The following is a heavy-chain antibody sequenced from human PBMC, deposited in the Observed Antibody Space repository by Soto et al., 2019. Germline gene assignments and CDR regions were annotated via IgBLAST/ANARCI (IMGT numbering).Heavy chain of an antibody. CDR1: GGTFSSYT. Sequence: ASVKVSCKASGGTFSSYTISWVRQAPGQGLEWMGRIIPILGIANYAQKFQGRVTITADKSTSTAYMELSSLRSEDTAVYYCASPSDIRSYGDYGHYYYYMDVWGKGTTVTVSS. D-gene: IGHD4-17*01. CDR2: IIPILGIA. V-gene: IGHV1-69*02. CDR3: ASPSDIRSYGDYGHYYYYMDV. J-gene: IGHJ6*03.